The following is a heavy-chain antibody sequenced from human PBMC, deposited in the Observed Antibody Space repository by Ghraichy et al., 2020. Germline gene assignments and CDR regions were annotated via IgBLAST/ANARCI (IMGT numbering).Heavy chain of an antibody. J-gene: IGHJ4*02. D-gene: IGHD2-8*01. V-gene: IGHV4-59*01. CDR3: ARVDPHAGRGYDNRVLDY. CDR2: IYYSGGT. Sequence: SETLSLTCTVSGGSLSTYYWSWIRQPPGKGLEWIGYIYYSGGTEFNPSLRSRVTISVDTSKNQFSLKLSSVTAADTAVYYCARVDPHAGRGYDNRVLDYWGQGTLVTVSS. CDR1: GGSLSTYY.